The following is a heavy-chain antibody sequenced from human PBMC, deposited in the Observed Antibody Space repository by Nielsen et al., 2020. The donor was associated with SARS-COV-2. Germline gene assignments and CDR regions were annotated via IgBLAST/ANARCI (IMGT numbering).Heavy chain of an antibody. J-gene: IGHJ5*02. CDR3: AKDSATGYYDSSGHNWFDP. CDR1: GFTFSSYS. D-gene: IGHD3-22*01. Sequence: GGSLRLSCAASGFTFSSYSMNWVRQAPGKGLEWVSYISSSSSTIYYADSVKGRFTISRDNAKNSLYLQMNSLRAEDTAVYYCAKDSATGYYDSSGHNWFDPWGQGTLVTVSS. CDR2: ISSSSSTI. V-gene: IGHV3-48*01.